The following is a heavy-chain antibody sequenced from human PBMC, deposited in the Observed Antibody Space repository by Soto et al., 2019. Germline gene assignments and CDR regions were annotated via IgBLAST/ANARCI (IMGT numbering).Heavy chain of an antibody. J-gene: IGHJ6*02. CDR2: IYYSGST. CDR3: GRDIWGTDYYYEGRAF. V-gene: IGHV4-59*01. CDR1: GGSISSYY. Sequence: SETLSLTCTVSGGSISSYYWSWIRQPPGKGLEWIGYIYYSGSTNYNPSLKSRVTISVDTSKTQFSLKLSSVTAADTAVYYCGRDIWGTDYYYEGRAFWAQGTTDPVPS. D-gene: IGHD2-8*02.